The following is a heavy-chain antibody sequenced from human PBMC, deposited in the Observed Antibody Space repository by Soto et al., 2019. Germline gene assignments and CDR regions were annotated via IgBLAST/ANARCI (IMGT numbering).Heavy chain of an antibody. CDR2: ISYDGSNR. CDR3: AKDPSVAGTWYYYYGMDV. CDR1: GFTFSSYG. Sequence: SLRLSCAASGFTFSSYGMHWVRQAPGKGLEWVAVISYDGSNRYYADSVKGRLTISRDNSKNTLYLQMNSLRAEDTAVYYCAKDPSVAGTWYYYYGMDVWGQGTTVTVSS. D-gene: IGHD6-19*01. J-gene: IGHJ6*02. V-gene: IGHV3-30*18.